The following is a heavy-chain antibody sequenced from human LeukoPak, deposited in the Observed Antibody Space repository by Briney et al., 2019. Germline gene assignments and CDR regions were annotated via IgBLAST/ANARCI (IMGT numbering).Heavy chain of an antibody. CDR3: ARDRKGYCSGGSCYQWFVP. J-gene: IGHJ5*02. Sequence: ASVKVSCKASGYTFTSYGISWVRQAPGQGLEWMGWISAYNGNTNYAQKLQGRVTMTTDTSTSTAYMELRSLRSDDTAVYYCARDRKGYCSGGSCYQWFVPWGQGTLVTVSS. CDR2: ISAYNGNT. V-gene: IGHV1-18*01. D-gene: IGHD2-15*01. CDR1: GYTFTSYG.